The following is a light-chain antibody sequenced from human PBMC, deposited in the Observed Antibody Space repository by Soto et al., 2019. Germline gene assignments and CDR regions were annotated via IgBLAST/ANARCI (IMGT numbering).Light chain of an antibody. J-gene: IGKJ5*01. V-gene: IGKV3-20*01. CDR3: QQYGSPGT. Sequence: EIVLTQSPGTLSLSPGERATLSCRVSQSVSSSYLAWYQQKPGQAPRLLIYGASSRATGIPDRFSGSGSGTDFTLTISRLEPEDFAVYYCQQYGSPGTFGQGTRLEIK. CDR1: QSVSSSY. CDR2: GAS.